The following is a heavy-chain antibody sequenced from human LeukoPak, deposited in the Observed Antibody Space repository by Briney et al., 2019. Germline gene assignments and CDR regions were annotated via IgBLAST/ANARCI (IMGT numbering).Heavy chain of an antibody. J-gene: IGHJ4*02. CDR2: ISRGGGAA. V-gene: IGHV3-23*01. CDR1: GFTFSTYT. Sequence: PGGSLRLSCAASGFTFSTYTMAWVRQAPGKGLEWVSDISRGGGAATYYADSVKGRFTISRDNSKNTLYLQMNSLRAEDTAVYYCAKGGAASFDYWGQGTLVTVSS. D-gene: IGHD4/OR15-4a*01. CDR3: AKGGAASFDY.